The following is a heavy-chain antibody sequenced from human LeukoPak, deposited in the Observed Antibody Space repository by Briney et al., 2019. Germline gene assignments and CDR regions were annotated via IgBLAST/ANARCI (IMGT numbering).Heavy chain of an antibody. J-gene: IGHJ6*02. CDR2: IKQDGSEK. V-gene: IGHV3-7*01. CDR3: ARTREDYDSSGYALYYYYGMDV. Sequence: GGSLRLSCAASGFTFSGYWMSWVRQAPGKGLEWVANIKQDGSEKYYVDSVKGRFTISRDNAKNSLYLQMNSLRAEDTAVYYCARTREDYDSSGYALYYYYGMDVWGQGTTVTVSS. CDR1: GFTFSGYW. D-gene: IGHD3-22*01.